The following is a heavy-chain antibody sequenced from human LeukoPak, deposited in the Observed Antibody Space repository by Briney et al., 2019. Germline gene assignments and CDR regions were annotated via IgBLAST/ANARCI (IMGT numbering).Heavy chain of an antibody. V-gene: IGHV3-48*04. CDR2: ISSSSTI. J-gene: IGHJ5*02. CDR3: RRSTSPFDP. CDR1: GFTFSSYS. Sequence: GGSLRLSCAASGFTFSSYSMNWVRQAPGKGLEWVSYISSSSTIYYADSVKGRFTISRDNAKNSLYLQMNSLRAEDTAVYYCRRSTSPFDPWGQGTLVTVSS. D-gene: IGHD2-2*01.